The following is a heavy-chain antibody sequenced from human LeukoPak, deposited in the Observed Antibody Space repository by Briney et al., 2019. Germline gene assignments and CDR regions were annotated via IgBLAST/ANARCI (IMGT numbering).Heavy chain of an antibody. CDR3: TTDYNGRWGGDY. CDR1: GFTFSSAW. J-gene: IGHJ4*02. V-gene: IGHV3-15*01. Sequence: PGGSLRLSCAASGFTFSSAWMGWVRQAPGKGLEWVGHTKTKTDDGATVYAAPVKGRFTISRDDSTHMLYLQMNSLKTEDTAVYYCTTDYNGRWGGDYWGQGTLVTVSS. D-gene: IGHD1-26*01. CDR2: TKTKTDDGAT.